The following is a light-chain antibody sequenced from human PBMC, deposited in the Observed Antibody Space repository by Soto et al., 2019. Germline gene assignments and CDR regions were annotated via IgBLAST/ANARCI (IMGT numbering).Light chain of an antibody. V-gene: IGLV1-40*01. CDR2: GNS. CDR3: QSHDSSLSAYV. J-gene: IGLJ1*01. CDR1: SSNIGAGYD. Sequence: QYVGTQPPWVSGAPGQRVTISCTGSSSNIGAGYDVHWYQQLPGTGPKLLISGNSNRPSGVPDRFSGSRSGTSASLAITGLQAEDEADYYCQSHDSSLSAYVFGTGTNVTVL.